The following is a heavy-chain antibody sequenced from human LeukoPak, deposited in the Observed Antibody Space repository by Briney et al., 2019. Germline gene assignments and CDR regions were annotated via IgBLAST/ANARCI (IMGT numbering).Heavy chain of an antibody. CDR3: ARDPLSSSFFDY. CDR2: ISYDGSNK. Sequence: GGSLRLSCAASGFTFSSYAIHWVRQAPSKGLEWVAVISYDGSNKYYADSVKGRFTISRDNSKNTLYLQMNSLRAEDTAVYYCARDPLSSSFFDYWGQGTLVTVSS. CDR1: GFTFSSYA. V-gene: IGHV3-30-3*01. D-gene: IGHD6-6*01. J-gene: IGHJ4*02.